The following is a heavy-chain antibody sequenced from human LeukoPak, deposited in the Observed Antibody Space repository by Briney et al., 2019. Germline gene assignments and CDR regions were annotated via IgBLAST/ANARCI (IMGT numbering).Heavy chain of an antibody. D-gene: IGHD3-22*01. J-gene: IGHJ2*01. CDR1: GYSFRNYG. CDR3: ARDHRTESDGYYFVNELWYFDL. Sequence: ASVKVSCKASGYSFRNYGMHWVRQAPGQRLEWMGWINPTNEKTKYSEKFQGRVTISRDTGASTVYMELSSLRSEDTAVYYCARDHRTESDGYYFVNELWYFDLWGRGTLVTVSS. V-gene: IGHV1-3*01. CDR2: INPTNEKT.